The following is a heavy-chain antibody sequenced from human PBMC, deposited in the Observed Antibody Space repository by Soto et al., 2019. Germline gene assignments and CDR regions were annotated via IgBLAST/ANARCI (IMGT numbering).Heavy chain of an antibody. V-gene: IGHV4-30-4*01. Sequence: SETLSLTCTVSGGSIISGDYYCICIRQPPGKGLEWIGYIYYSGSTYYNPSLKSRVTISVDTSKNQFSLKLSSVTAADTAVYYCARAHYDSSGPNFDYWGQGTLVTVSS. CDR1: GGSIISGDYY. CDR2: IYYSGST. J-gene: IGHJ4*02. CDR3: ARAHYDSSGPNFDY. D-gene: IGHD3-22*01.